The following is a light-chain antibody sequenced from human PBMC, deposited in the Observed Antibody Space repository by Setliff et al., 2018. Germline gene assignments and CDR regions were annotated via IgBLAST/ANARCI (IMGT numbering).Light chain of an antibody. CDR2: DVT. Sequence: QSALTQPRPVSGSPGQSVTISCTGTTSDVGTYDFVSWYQEHPGKAPKLIIYDVTKRPSGVPDRFSGSKSGDTASLTISGLQAEDEADYYCCSYAPTYISVFGTGTKVTVL. CDR1: TSDVGTYDF. J-gene: IGLJ1*01. V-gene: IGLV2-11*01. CDR3: CSYAPTYISV.